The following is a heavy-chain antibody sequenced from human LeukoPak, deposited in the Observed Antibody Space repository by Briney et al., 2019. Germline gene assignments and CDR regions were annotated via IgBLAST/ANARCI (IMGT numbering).Heavy chain of an antibody. Sequence: GASVKVSCKASGYTFTSYDINWVRQATGQGLEWMGWMNPNSGNTGYAQKFQGRVTMTRNTSISTAYMELSSLRSEDTAVYYCATQNCSGGSCYFLSNGFDPWGQGSLVTVSS. CDR1: GYTFTSYD. CDR2: MNPNSGNT. V-gene: IGHV1-8*01. J-gene: IGHJ5*02. D-gene: IGHD2-15*01. CDR3: ATQNCSGGSCYFLSNGFDP.